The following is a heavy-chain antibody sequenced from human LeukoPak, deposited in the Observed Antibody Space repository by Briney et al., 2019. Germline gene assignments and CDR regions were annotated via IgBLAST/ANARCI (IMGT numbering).Heavy chain of an antibody. Sequence: SETLSLTCTVSGDSISNYYWSWIRQPPGKGLEWIGYIYYTGITNYNPSLKSRVTISLQTSKNQFSLKLSSVTAADTAVYYYSGSLYSNGVFAFDGWGQGTMVTVSS. CDR1: GDSISNYY. J-gene: IGHJ3*01. D-gene: IGHD6-19*01. V-gene: IGHV4-59*01. CDR3: SGSLYSNGVFAFDG. CDR2: IYYTGIT.